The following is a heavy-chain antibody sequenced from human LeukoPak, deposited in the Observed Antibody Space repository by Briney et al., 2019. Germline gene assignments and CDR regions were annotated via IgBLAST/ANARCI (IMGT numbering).Heavy chain of an antibody. CDR1: GFTFAAYA. D-gene: IGHD1-26*01. V-gene: IGHV3-43*02. Sequence: GGSLRLSCEASGFTFAAYAMHWVRQAPGKGLEWVSPINKDGSATYYADSVKGRFTISRDNSKNSLYLQMNSLRSEDTALYYCATWAFYHSLDVWGQGTTVTVSS. J-gene: IGHJ6*02. CDR2: INKDGSAT. CDR3: ATWAFYHSLDV.